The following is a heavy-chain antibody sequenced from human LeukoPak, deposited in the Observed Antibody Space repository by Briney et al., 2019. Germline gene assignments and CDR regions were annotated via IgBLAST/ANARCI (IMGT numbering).Heavy chain of an antibody. D-gene: IGHD3-10*01. Sequence: PGGSLRLSCAPSGFTFSSYWMSWVRQAPGKGLEWVAYIKQDGSEKYYVDSVKGRFTISRDNAKNSLYLQMNSLRAEDTAVYYCAKDLITMVRGVRLTILDYWGQGTLVTVSS. CDR1: GFTFSSYW. J-gene: IGHJ4*02. CDR3: AKDLITMVRGVRLTILDY. V-gene: IGHV3-7*01. CDR2: IKQDGSEK.